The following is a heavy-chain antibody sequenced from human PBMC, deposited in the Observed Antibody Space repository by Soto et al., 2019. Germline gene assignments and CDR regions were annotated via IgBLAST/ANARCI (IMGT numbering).Heavy chain of an antibody. CDR3: ARQWELSDYFDY. CDR1: GFTFSSYA. Sequence: GGSLRLSCAASGFTFSSYAMHWVRQAPGKGLEWVAVISYDGSNKYYADSVKGRFTISRDNSKNTLYLQMNSLRAEDTAVYYCARQWELSDYFDYWGQGTLVTVSS. CDR2: ISYDGSNK. V-gene: IGHV3-30-3*01. J-gene: IGHJ4*02. D-gene: IGHD1-26*01.